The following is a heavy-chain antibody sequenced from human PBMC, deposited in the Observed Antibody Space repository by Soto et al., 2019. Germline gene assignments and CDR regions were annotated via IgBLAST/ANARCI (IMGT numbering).Heavy chain of an antibody. Sequence: QVQLVESGGGVVQSGRSLRLSCAASGFTFSSYGMHWVRQAPGKGLEWVAVIWYDGSNKYYADSVKGRFTISRDNSKNTLYLQMNSLRAEDTAVYYCARAAAGTWYPWFDPWGQGTLVTVSS. CDR2: IWYDGSNK. CDR3: ARAAAGTWYPWFDP. J-gene: IGHJ5*02. CDR1: GFTFSSYG. D-gene: IGHD6-13*01. V-gene: IGHV3-33*01.